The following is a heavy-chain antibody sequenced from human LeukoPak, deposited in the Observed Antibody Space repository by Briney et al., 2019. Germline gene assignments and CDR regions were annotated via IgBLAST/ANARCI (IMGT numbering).Heavy chain of an antibody. Sequence: SETLSLTCTVSGGSISSYYWGWIRQPPGKGLEWIGSIYYSGSTYYNPSLKSRVTISVDTSKNQFSLKLSSVTAADTAVYYCARDRGKRSSPFDYWGQGTLVTVSS. J-gene: IGHJ4*02. CDR2: IYYSGST. V-gene: IGHV4-39*07. D-gene: IGHD6-13*01. CDR3: ARDRGKRSSPFDY. CDR1: GGSISSYY.